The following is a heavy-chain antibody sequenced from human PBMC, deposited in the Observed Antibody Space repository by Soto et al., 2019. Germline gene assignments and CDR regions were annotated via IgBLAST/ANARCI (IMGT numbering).Heavy chain of an antibody. D-gene: IGHD3-10*01. CDR1: GGSFIGYY. V-gene: IGHV4-34*01. CDR2: INHSGST. J-gene: IGHJ5*02. CDR3: ARARPRGYYYGSGSSSNWFDP. Sequence: SETLSLTCAVYGGSFIGYYWSWIRQPPWKGLEWIGEINHSGSTNYNPSLKSRVTISVDTSKNQFSLKLSSVTAADTAVYYCARARPRGYYYGSGSSSNWFDPWGQGTLVTVSS.